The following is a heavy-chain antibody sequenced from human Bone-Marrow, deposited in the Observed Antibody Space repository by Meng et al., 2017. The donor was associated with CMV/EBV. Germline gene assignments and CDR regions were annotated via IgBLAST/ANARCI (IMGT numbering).Heavy chain of an antibody. V-gene: IGHV3-11*01. D-gene: IGHD3-3*01. CDR3: ARTNRATFGVVIGPLDV. CDR2: ISFSGETI. J-gene: IGHJ6*01. Sequence: GESLKISCAASGFSFSDFYMSWLRRVPGKGLEWVSYISFSGETIYYADSVKGRFTISRDNAKKSLYLQMNSLRAEDSAIYYCARTNRATFGVVIGPLDVWGQGTTVTGSS. CDR1: GFSFSDFY.